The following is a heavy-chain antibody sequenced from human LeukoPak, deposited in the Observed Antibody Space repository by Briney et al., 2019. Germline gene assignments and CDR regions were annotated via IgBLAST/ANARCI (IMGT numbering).Heavy chain of an antibody. V-gene: IGHV4-59*01. Sequence: SETLSLTCTVSGASISSYYWSWIRQPPGKGLEWIGYIYYSGSTNYNPSLQSRVTISIDTSKNQFSLKLSSVTAADTAVYYCARSIHSGTSNFDYWGQGTLVIVSS. CDR2: IYYSGST. J-gene: IGHJ4*02. CDR1: GASISSYY. CDR3: ARSIHSGTSNFDY. D-gene: IGHD1-26*01.